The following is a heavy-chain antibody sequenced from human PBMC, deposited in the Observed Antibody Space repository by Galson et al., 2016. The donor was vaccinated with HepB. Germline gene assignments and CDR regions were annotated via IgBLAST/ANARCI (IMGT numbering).Heavy chain of an antibody. CDR3: AKDVMKTHRWELSSGLFFYGMDV. V-gene: IGHV3-23*01. CDR1: GFTFSSYT. CDR2: MSGSGGST. J-gene: IGHJ6*02. Sequence: SLRLSCAASGFTFSSYTMSWVRQAPGKGLEWVSGMSGSGGSTYYADSVKGRFTISRDNSKNTLYLQMNSLRAEDTAVYYCAKDVMKTHRWELSSGLFFYGMDVWGQGTTCTVSS. D-gene: IGHD1-26*01.